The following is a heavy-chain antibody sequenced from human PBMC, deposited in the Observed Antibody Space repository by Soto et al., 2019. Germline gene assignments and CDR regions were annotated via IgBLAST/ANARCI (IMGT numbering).Heavy chain of an antibody. J-gene: IGHJ6*03. CDR2: ISWNSGSI. CDR3: AKDTAVDTVIYYYMEV. Sequence: EVQLVESGGGLVQPGRSLRLSCAASGFTFDDYAMHWVRQAPGKGLEWVSGISWNSGSIGYADSVKGRFTISRDNAKNSLYLQMNSLRAEDTALYYCAKDTAVDTVIYYYMEVWGKGTTVTVSS. V-gene: IGHV3-9*01. D-gene: IGHD4-4*01. CDR1: GFTFDDYA.